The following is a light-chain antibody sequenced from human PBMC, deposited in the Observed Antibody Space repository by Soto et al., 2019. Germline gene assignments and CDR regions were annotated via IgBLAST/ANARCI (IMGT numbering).Light chain of an antibody. Sequence: TQSPTTLSLSPGEKATLSCRASQSVSSWLAWYQQKPGKAPKLLIYAASTLQSGVPSRFSGSGSGTDFTLTISCLQSEDFATYYCQQYYSYPPTFGQGTKVDI. J-gene: IGKJ1*01. CDR3: QQYYSYPPT. V-gene: IGKV1-8*01. CDR2: AAS. CDR1: QSVSSW.